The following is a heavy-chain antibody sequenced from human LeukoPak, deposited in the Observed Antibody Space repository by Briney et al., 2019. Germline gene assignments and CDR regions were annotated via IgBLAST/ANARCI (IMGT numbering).Heavy chain of an antibody. D-gene: IGHD4-17*01. CDR1: GFTFSDEG. J-gene: IGHJ4*02. CDR2: IYHSGST. CDR3: ARNGDYSIDS. V-gene: IGHV4-4*02. Sequence: GSLRLSCAASGFTFSDEGMHWVRQPPGKGLEWIAEIYHSGSTNYNPSLKSRVTISVDKSKNEFSLKLNSVTAADTAVYYCARNGDYSIDSWGQGTLVTVSS.